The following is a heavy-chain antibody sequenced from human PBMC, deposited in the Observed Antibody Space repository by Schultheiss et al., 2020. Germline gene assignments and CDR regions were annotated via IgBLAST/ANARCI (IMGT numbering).Heavy chain of an antibody. CDR2: IIPIFGTA. V-gene: IGHV1-69*06. CDR1: GGTFSSYA. CDR3: ARRGDFWSGTDDAFDI. D-gene: IGHD3-3*01. J-gene: IGHJ3*02. Sequence: SVKVSCKASGGTFSSYAISWVRQAPGQGLEWMGGIIPIFGTANYAQKFQGRVTITADKSTSTAYMELSSLRSEDTAVYYCARRGDFWSGTDDAFDIWGQGTMVTFSS.